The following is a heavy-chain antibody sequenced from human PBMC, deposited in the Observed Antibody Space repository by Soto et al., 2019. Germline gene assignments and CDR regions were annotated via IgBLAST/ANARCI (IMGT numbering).Heavy chain of an antibody. Sequence: QVQLQESGPGLVKPSQTLSLTCTVSGGSISSGGYYWSWIRQHPGKGLEWIGYIYYSGSTYYNPSLKSRVTISVDTSKNQFSLKLSSVTAADTAVYYCARVEWEPKDYYYYGMDVWGQGTTVTVSS. CDR1: GGSISSGGYY. CDR3: ARVEWEPKDYYYYGMDV. D-gene: IGHD1-26*01. J-gene: IGHJ6*02. V-gene: IGHV4-31*03. CDR2: IYYSGST.